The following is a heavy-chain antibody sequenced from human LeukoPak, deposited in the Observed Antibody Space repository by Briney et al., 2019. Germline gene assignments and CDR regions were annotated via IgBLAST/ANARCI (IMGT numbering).Heavy chain of an antibody. CDR2: ISSSSSYI. D-gene: IGHD2-2*02. V-gene: IGHV3-21*01. CDR1: GFTLSSYN. CDR3: ARDLGDCSSTSCYNDY. Sequence: GGSLRLSCVASGFTLSSYNMKWVRQAPGKGLEWVSSISSSSSYIYYADSVKGRFTISRDNAKNSLYLQMNSLRAEDTAVYYCARDLGDCSSTSCYNDYWGQGTLVTVSS. J-gene: IGHJ4*02.